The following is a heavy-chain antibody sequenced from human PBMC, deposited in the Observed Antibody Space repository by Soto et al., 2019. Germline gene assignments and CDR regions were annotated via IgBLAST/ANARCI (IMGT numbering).Heavy chain of an antibody. V-gene: IGHV3-9*01. D-gene: IGHD6-13*01. CDR2: ISWSSGSI. CDR3: AREGIEAAGTFGPYDY. J-gene: IGHJ4*02. Sequence: GGSLRLSCAASGFTFDDYAMHWVRQAPGKGLEWVSGISWSSGSIGYADSVKGRFTISRDNAKNSLYLQMNSLRAEDTALYYCAREGIEAAGTFGPYDYWGQGTPVTVSS. CDR1: GFTFDDYA.